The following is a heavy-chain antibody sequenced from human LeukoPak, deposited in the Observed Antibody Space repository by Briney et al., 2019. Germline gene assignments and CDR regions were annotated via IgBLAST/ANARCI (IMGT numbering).Heavy chain of an antibody. CDR3: ARSGFRDYYFAMDV. Sequence: SETLSLTCTVSGGSVSSYYRSWIRQLPGEGLEWIGFIFYGGSTNYNPSLKSRVTISEDTSKNQFSLKLSSVTAADTAVYYCARSGFRDYYFAMDVWGQGTTVTVSS. CDR2: IFYGGST. CDR1: GGSVSSYY. V-gene: IGHV4-59*02. J-gene: IGHJ6*02. D-gene: IGHD3-22*01.